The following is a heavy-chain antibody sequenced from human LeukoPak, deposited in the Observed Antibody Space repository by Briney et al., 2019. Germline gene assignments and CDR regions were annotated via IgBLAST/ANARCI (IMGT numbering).Heavy chain of an antibody. CDR3: ARNKPHNWFDP. CDR2: ISTYNGNT. Sequence: ASVKVSCKASGYSFTTYGISWVRQAPGQGLEWMGWISTYNGNTNYAQKLQGRVTMTRDTSTSTAYMELRSLRFDDTAVYYCARNKPHNWFDPWGQGTLVTVSS. J-gene: IGHJ5*02. V-gene: IGHV1-18*01. CDR1: GYSFTTYG.